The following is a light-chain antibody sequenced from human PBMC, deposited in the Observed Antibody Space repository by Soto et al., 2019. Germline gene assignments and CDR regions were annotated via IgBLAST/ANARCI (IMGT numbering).Light chain of an antibody. CDR2: AAS. Sequence: DIQMTQSPSSVSASVGDRVTITCRASQGISSWLAWYQKKPGKAPNLLIYAASSLQSGVPSRFSGSESGTDFTLTISSLQPEDCAIYFCQQANSSPITFGQGTRLEIK. J-gene: IGKJ5*01. V-gene: IGKV1-12*01. CDR3: QQANSSPIT. CDR1: QGISSW.